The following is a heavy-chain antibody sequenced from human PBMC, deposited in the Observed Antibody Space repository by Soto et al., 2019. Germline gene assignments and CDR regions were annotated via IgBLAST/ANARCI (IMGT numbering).Heavy chain of an antibody. Sequence: ASVKLSFKASGYTFSSDGIIWVRHAHGQGLEWMGWISAYNGNTNYAQKLQGRVTMTTDTSTSTAYMELRSLRSDDTAVYYCTRTTLGYDSSGPNAFDIWGQGTMVTVSS. CDR1: GYTFSSDG. J-gene: IGHJ3*02. CDR2: ISAYNGNT. V-gene: IGHV1-18*01. D-gene: IGHD3-22*01. CDR3: TRTTLGYDSSGPNAFDI.